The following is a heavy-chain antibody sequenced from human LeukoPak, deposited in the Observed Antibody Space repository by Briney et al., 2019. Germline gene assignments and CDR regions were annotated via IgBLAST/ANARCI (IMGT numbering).Heavy chain of an antibody. CDR1: GFTFSSYA. V-gene: IGHV3-23*01. D-gene: IGHD2-2*03. CDR2: ISGSGGST. Sequence: PGGSLRLSCAASGFTFSSYAMSWVRQAPGKGLGWVSAISGSGGSTYYADSVKGRFTISRDNSKNTLYLQMNSLRAEDTAVYYCAKAMFVGYCSSTSCYHRDYYYYYGMDVWGQGTTVTVSS. J-gene: IGHJ6*02. CDR3: AKAMFVGYCSSTSCYHRDYYYYYGMDV.